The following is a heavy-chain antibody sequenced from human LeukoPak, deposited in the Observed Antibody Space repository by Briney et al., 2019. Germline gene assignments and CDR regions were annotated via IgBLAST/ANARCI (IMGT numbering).Heavy chain of an antibody. CDR2: IYPGDSDT. J-gene: IGHJ4*02. V-gene: IGHV5-51*01. D-gene: IGHD6-13*01. CDR1: GYSFTSYW. CDR3: ARLTTPGIAAAGTPFDY. Sequence: GGSLKISCKGSGYSFTSYWIGWVRQMPGKGLEWMGIIYPGDSDTRYSPSFQGQVTISADKSISTAYLQWSSLKASDTAMYYCARLTTPGIAAAGTPFDYWGQGTLVTVSS.